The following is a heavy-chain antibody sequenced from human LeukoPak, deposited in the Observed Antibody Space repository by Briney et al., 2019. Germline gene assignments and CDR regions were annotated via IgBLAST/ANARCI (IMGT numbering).Heavy chain of an antibody. CDR3: ARADVHYYYGSSGPLYYFDY. CDR1: GFTFNIYS. CDR2: ISASSSPI. J-gene: IGHJ4*02. V-gene: IGHV3-48*04. D-gene: IGHD3-22*01. Sequence: PGGSLRLSCAASGFTFNIYSMNWVRQAPGKGLEWVSYISASSSPIYYADSVKGQFTISRDNARNSLSLQMNSLRPEDTAVYFCARADVHYYYGSSGPLYYFDYWGQGTLVTVSS.